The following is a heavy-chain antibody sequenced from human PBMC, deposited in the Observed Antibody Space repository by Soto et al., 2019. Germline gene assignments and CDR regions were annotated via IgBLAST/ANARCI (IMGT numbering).Heavy chain of an antibody. Sequence: SETLSLTCTVSGGSISSYYWSWIRQPPGKGLEWIGYIYYSGSTNYNPSLKSRVTISVDTSKNQFSLKLSSVTAADTAVYYCARDSYSGYDPNWFDPWGQGTLVTVSS. V-gene: IGHV4-59*01. D-gene: IGHD5-12*01. CDR3: ARDSYSGYDPNWFDP. CDR1: GGSISSYY. CDR2: IYYSGST. J-gene: IGHJ5*02.